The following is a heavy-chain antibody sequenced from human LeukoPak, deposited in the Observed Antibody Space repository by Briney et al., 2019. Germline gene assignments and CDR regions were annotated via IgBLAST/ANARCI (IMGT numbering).Heavy chain of an antibody. J-gene: IGHJ4*02. CDR3: ARELVSSGWYRRFDY. CDR2: TYYRSKWYN. D-gene: IGHD6-19*01. Sequence: SQTLSLTFAISGDSVSSNSAAWNWVRQSPGRGLEWVGRTYYRSKWYNDYAVSVKSRITINPDTSKNQFSLQLNSVTPEDTAVYYCARELVSSGWYRRFDYWGQGTLVTVSS. V-gene: IGHV6-1*01. CDR1: GDSVSSNSAA.